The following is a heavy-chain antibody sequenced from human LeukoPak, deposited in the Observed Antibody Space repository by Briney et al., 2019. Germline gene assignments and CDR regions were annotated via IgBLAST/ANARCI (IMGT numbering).Heavy chain of an antibody. J-gene: IGHJ4*02. CDR3: ASSEVGATFSE. D-gene: IGHD1-26*01. V-gene: IGHV4-34*01. CDR2: INHSEST. CDR1: GGSFSGYY. Sequence: SETLSLTCAVYGGSFSGYYWSWIRQPPGKGLEWIGEINHSESTNYNPSLKSRVTISVDTSKNQFSLKLSSVTAADTAVYYCASSEVGATFSEWGQGTLVTVSS.